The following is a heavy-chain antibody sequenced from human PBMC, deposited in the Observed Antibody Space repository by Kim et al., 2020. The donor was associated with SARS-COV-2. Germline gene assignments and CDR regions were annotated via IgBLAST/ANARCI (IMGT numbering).Heavy chain of an antibody. V-gene: IGHV4-59*01. D-gene: IGHD3-22*01. Sequence: SETLSLTCTVSSGSMSSYYWSWIRQPPGKGLEWLGYIYYSGNTNYNPSLRSRLTISVDTSKNQFSLKLSSVTAADTAVYYCARDYFDSSGFGFDSWGQGILVTVSS. CDR1: SGSMSSYY. J-gene: IGHJ3*02. CDR2: IYYSGNT. CDR3: ARDYFDSSGFGFDS.